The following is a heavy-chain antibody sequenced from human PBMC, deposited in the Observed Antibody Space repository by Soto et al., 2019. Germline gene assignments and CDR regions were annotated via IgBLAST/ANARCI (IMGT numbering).Heavy chain of an antibody. CDR2: IYHSGST. V-gene: IGHV4-4*02. Sequence: PSETLSLTCAVSSGSISSSNWWSWVRQPPGKGLEWIGEIYHSGSTNYNPSLKSRVTISVDKSKNQFSLKLSSVTAADTAVYYCASRAIFYGSGSYYSSGYFDYWGQGTLVTVSS. CDR3: ASRAIFYGSGSYYSSGYFDY. D-gene: IGHD3-10*01. J-gene: IGHJ4*02. CDR1: SGSISSSNW.